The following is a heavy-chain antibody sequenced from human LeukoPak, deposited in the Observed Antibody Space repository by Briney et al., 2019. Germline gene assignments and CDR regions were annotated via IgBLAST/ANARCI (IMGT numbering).Heavy chain of an antibody. D-gene: IGHD3-10*01. J-gene: IGHJ4*02. CDR2: ISGSGGST. Sequence: GGSLRLSSAASGFIFSSYAMSWVRQAPGKGLEWVSAISGSGGSTYYADSVKGRFTISRDNSKNTLYLQVNSLRAEDTAVYYCAKNFYYAEEYYFDYWGQGTLVTVSS. CDR3: AKNFYYAEEYYFDY. CDR1: GFIFSSYA. V-gene: IGHV3-23*01.